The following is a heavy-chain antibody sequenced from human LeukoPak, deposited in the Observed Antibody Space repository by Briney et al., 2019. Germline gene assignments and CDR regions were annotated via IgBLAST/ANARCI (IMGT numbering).Heavy chain of an antibody. D-gene: IGHD3-10*01. V-gene: IGHV3-30*18. Sequence: GGSPRLSCAASGFTFSSYGMHWVRQAPGKGLEWVAVISYDGSNKYYADSVKGRFTISRDNSKNTLYLQMNSLRAEDTAVYYCAKDTRGSESIDYWGQGALVTVSS. CDR1: GFTFSSYG. J-gene: IGHJ4*02. CDR2: ISYDGSNK. CDR3: AKDTRGSESIDY.